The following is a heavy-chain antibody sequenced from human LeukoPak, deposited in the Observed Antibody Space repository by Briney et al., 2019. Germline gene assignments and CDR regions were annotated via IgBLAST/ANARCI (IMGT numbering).Heavy chain of an antibody. CDR3: TTFLGVAASGN. Sequence: GGSLRLSCAASGFTFSNAWMSWVRHAPGKGREWVGLIKSKPNGETIDYAAPVRGRFTISRDDSKDTVYLQMNSLRTEDTAVYYCTTFLGVAASGNWGQGTLVIVSS. J-gene: IGHJ4*02. CDR2: IKSKPNGETI. D-gene: IGHD6-13*01. V-gene: IGHV3-15*01. CDR1: GFTFSNAW.